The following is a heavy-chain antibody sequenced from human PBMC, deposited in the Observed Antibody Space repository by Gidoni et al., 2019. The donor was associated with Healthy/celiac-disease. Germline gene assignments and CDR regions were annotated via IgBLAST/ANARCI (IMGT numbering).Heavy chain of an antibody. Sequence: QLQLQESGPGLVKPSETLSLTCTVSGGSIRSRSHYWGWIRQPPGKGLEWIGSIYYSGSTYYNPSLKSRVTISVDTSKNQFSLKVRSVTAADTAVYYCARSGYYDFWSGYSEYYYGMDVWGQGTTVTVSS. D-gene: IGHD3-3*01. J-gene: IGHJ6*02. CDR1: GGSIRSRSHY. CDR3: ARSGYYDFWSGYSEYYYGMDV. CDR2: IYYSGST. V-gene: IGHV4-39*01.